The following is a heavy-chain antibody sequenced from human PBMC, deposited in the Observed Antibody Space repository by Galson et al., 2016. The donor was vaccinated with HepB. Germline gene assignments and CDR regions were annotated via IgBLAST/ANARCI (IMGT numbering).Heavy chain of an antibody. CDR3: AKPETRPYDILTGYSHFDY. Sequence: SLRLSCAASGFTFSRSDMYWVRQAPGKGLEWVAVTSYDGSNEYYADSVKGRFTISRDKSKNTLYLQMNSLRAEDTAGYYCAKPETRPYDILTGYSHFDYWGQGTLVTVAS. J-gene: IGHJ4*02. CDR1: GFTFSRSD. D-gene: IGHD3-9*01. V-gene: IGHV3-30*18. CDR2: TSYDGSNE.